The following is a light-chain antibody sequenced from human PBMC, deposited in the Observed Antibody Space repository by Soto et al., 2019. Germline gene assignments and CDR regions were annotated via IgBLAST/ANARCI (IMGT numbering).Light chain of an antibody. J-gene: IGKJ4*02. Sequence: IKMTQSPSTLSASVGDRVTITCRASQSISDLLAWYQQKPGEAPKLLIYKASSLESGVPSRFSGSGSGTQFSLTINSLHPDDFATYYCQQYDNYSPFGGGTMLEIK. CDR1: QSISDL. CDR3: QQYDNYSP. V-gene: IGKV1-5*03. CDR2: KAS.